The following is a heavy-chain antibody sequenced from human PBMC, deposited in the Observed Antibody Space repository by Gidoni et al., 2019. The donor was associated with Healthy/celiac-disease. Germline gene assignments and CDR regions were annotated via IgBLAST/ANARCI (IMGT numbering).Heavy chain of an antibody. V-gene: IGHV3-48*03. D-gene: IGHD3-10*01. CDR1: GFNFSSYE. Sequence: EVQLVESGGGLVQPGGSLRLSCAASGFNFSSYEMTWVHQAPGKALEWVSYISSSGSTIYYAVSVKGRFTISRDNAKNSLYLQMTSLRAEDTAVYYCARGRGSGSYISYYGMDVWGQGTTVTVSS. J-gene: IGHJ6*02. CDR2: ISSSGSTI. CDR3: ARGRGSGSYISYYGMDV.